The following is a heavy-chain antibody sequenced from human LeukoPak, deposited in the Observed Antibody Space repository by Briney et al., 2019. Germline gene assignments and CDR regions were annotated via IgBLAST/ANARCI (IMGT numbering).Heavy chain of an antibody. D-gene: IGHD3-22*01. CDR1: GFTFSSYS. V-gene: IGHV3-7*01. CDR2: LKQDGSEK. J-gene: IGHJ3*02. CDR3: ARDPSDSSGFDAFDI. Sequence: GGSLRLSCAASGFTFSSYSMNWVRQAPGKGLEWVANLKQDGSEKYYVDSVKGRFTISRDNAKNSLYLQMNSLRAEDTAVYYCARDPSDSSGFDAFDIWGQGTMVTVSS.